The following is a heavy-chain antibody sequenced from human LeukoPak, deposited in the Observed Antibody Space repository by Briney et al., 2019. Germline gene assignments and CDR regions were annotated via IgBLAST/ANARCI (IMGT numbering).Heavy chain of an antibody. CDR3: ASYIAAAYGMDV. CDR2: IYYSGST. J-gene: IGHJ6*02. CDR1: GGSISSSSYY. V-gene: IGHV4-39*01. Sequence: SETLSLTCTVSGGSISSSSYYWGWIRQPPGKGLEWIGSIYYSGSTYYNPSLKSRVTISVDTSKNQFSLKLSSETAADTAVYYCASYIAAAYGMDVWGQGTTVTVSS. D-gene: IGHD6-13*01.